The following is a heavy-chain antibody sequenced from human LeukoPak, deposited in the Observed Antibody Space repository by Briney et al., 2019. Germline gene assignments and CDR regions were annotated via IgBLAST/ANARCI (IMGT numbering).Heavy chain of an antibody. Sequence: GASVKVSCKASGGTFISYAISWVRQAPGQGLEWMGGIIPIFGTANYAQKFQGRVTITTDESTSTAYMELSSLRSEDTAVYYCARAPQISVDTAMVYYFDYWGQGTLVTVSS. J-gene: IGHJ4*02. V-gene: IGHV1-69*05. CDR1: GGTFISYA. CDR3: ARAPQISVDTAMVYYFDY. CDR2: IIPIFGTA. D-gene: IGHD5-18*01.